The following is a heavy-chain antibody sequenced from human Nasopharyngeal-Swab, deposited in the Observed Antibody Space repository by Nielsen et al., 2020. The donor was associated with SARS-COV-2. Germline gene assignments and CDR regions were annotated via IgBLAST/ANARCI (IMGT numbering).Heavy chain of an antibody. CDR1: GFTFSSYS. CDR2: ISDRDDTT. D-gene: IGHD6-6*01. Sequence: GESLKISCAASGFTFSSYSMNWVRQAPGQGLEWISFISDRDDTTVYAESVKGRFTMSRDNARNSVFLQMNSLRAEDTAVYYCAKSSRSLDYWGQGTLVTVSS. V-gene: IGHV3-48*01. J-gene: IGHJ4*02. CDR3: AKSSRSLDY.